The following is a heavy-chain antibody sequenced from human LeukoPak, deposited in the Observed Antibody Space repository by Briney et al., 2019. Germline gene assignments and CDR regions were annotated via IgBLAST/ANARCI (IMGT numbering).Heavy chain of an antibody. D-gene: IGHD5-12*01. CDR1: GFTFSSYA. CDR3: ARDREEYSGYEYYFDY. V-gene: IGHV3-30*04. J-gene: IGHJ4*02. CDR2: ISYDGSNK. Sequence: PGGSLRLSCAASGFTFSSYAMHWVRQAPGKGLEWVAVISYDGSNKYYADSVKGRFTISRDNSKNTLYLQMNSLRAEDTAVYYCARDREEYSGYEYYFDYWGQGTLVTVSS.